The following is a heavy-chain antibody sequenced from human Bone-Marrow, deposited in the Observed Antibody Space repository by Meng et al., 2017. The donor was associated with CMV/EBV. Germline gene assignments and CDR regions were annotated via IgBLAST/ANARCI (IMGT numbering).Heavy chain of an antibody. D-gene: IGHD2-2*01. J-gene: IGHJ4*02. CDR3: TTVFPAAKGY. Sequence: GESLKISCAASGFTFSSYSMNWVRQAPGKGLEWVGRIKSKTDGGTTDYAAPVKGRFTISRDDSKNTLYLQMNSLKTEDTAVYYCTTVFPAAKGYWGQGTLVTVSS. CDR2: IKSKTDGGTT. V-gene: IGHV3-15*01. CDR1: GFTFSSYS.